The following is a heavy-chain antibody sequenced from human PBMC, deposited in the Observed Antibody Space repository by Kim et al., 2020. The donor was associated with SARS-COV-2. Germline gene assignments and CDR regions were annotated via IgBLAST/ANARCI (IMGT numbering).Heavy chain of an antibody. CDR3: AKDLNLGFDS. V-gene: IGHV3-23*01. CDR1: SFTFGHFA. CDR2: ISDSGDST. Sequence: GGSLRLSCAASSFTFGHFAMNWVRHAPGKGLEWISTISDSGDSTYYADSVKGRFTISRDNSKNTLFLQMNSLRADDTAMYYCAKDLNLGFDSWGQGTLVTVSA. D-gene: IGHD7-27*01. J-gene: IGHJ4*02.